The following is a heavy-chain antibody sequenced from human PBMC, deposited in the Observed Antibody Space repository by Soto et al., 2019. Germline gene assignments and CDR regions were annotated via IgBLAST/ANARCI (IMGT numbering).Heavy chain of an antibody. CDR1: GFTLRSYV. D-gene: IGHD4-4*01. CDR2: IWFDGSER. V-gene: IGHV3-33*01. CDR3: AREKYDYSNYALGY. J-gene: IGHJ4*02. Sequence: QVQLVESGGRVVQPGRSLTLSCAASGFTLRSYVMHWVRQAPGKGLESVAIIWFDGSERYYADPVKGRFTISRETSKNTLYLEMNSLRAEDKAVYYCAREKYDYSNYALGYWGQGTLVTVSS.